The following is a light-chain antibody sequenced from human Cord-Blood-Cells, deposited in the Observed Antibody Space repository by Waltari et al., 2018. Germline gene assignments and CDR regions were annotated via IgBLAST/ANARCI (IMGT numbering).Light chain of an antibody. CDR3: CSYAGSSTFV. CDR2: EVS. J-gene: IGLJ1*01. Sequence: TQHHNVAVSTSQPITISCTGTSSDVGSYNLVSWYQQHPGKAPKLMIYEVSKRPSGVSNRFSGSKSGNTASLTISGLQAEVEADYYCCSYAGSSTFVFGTGTKVTVL. V-gene: IGLV2-23*02. CDR1: SSDVGSYNL.